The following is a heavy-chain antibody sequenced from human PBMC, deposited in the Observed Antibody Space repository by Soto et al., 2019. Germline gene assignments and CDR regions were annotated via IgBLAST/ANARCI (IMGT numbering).Heavy chain of an antibody. Sequence: QVQLVESGGGVVQPGRSLRLSCAASGFTFSSYGMHWVRQAPGKGLEWVAVISYDGSNKYYADSVKGRFTISRDNSKNTLYLQMNSLRAEDTAVYYCAKGLGSDFNYYYGMDVWGQGTTVTVSS. CDR1: GFTFSSYG. CDR2: ISYDGSNK. V-gene: IGHV3-30*18. J-gene: IGHJ6*02. CDR3: AKGLGSDFNYYYGMDV. D-gene: IGHD1-26*01.